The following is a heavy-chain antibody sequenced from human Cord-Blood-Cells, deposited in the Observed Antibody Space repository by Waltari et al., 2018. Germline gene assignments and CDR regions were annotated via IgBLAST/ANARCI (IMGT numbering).Heavy chain of an antibody. CDR3: ASNAYCSGGSCFYGDYDY. V-gene: IGHV4-4*07. Sequence: QVQLQESGPGLVKPSETLSLTCTVSGGYISSYYWSWIRQPAGKGLEWIGRIYTSGSTNYNPSLKSRVTMSVDTSKNQFSLKLSSVTAADTAVYYCASNAYCSGGSCFYGDYDYWGQGTLVTVSS. J-gene: IGHJ4*02. CDR2: IYTSGST. D-gene: IGHD2-15*01. CDR1: GGYISSYY.